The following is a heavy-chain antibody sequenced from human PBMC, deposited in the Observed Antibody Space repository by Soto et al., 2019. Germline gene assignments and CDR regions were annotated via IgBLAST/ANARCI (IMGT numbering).Heavy chain of an antibody. V-gene: IGHV1-46*01. CDR2: INPSGGST. Sequence: QVQLVQSGAEVKKPGASVKISCKASGYTFTSYYMHWVRQPPGQGLERRGIINPSGGSTNTAQKLPVRVAMTRDTSTSTVYMELNSLRSEDTAVYYCARPPYPGCINAVCYPLDYWGQGTLVTVSS. CDR1: GYTFTSYY. J-gene: IGHJ4*02. CDR3: ARPPYPGCINAVCYPLDY. D-gene: IGHD2-8*01.